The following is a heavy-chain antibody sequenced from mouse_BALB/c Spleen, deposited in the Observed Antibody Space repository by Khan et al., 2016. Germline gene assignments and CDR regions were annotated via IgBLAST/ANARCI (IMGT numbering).Heavy chain of an antibody. Sequence: QVQLKQSGPGLVAPSQSLSITCTVSGFSLTSYGLHWVRQPPGKGLEWLVVIWSDGSTNYNSSLKSRLSISKDNSKNQVFLKMNSLQTDDTAMYYCARSDDDGGAMDYWGQGTSVTVSS. CDR2: IWSDGST. CDR3: ARSDDDGGAMDY. V-gene: IGHV2-6*03. CDR1: GFSLTSYG. J-gene: IGHJ4*01. D-gene: IGHD2-3*01.